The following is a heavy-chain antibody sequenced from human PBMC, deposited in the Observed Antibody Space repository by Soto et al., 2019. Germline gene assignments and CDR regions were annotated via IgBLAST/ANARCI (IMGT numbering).Heavy chain of an antibody. CDR2: ISSDGNKA. CDR1: GSTFSSYD. Sequence: QVQLVESGGDVVQPGRSLRLSCAASGSTFSSYDIHWVRQAPGKGLEWVAHISSDGNKAYYADSVKGRFSISRGNARNTVYRQVNSLIPEDTAVYHCVRGPSHGAFDIWVQVTLVTVSS. CDR3: VRGPSHGAFDI. V-gene: IGHV3-30-3*01. J-gene: IGHJ3*02.